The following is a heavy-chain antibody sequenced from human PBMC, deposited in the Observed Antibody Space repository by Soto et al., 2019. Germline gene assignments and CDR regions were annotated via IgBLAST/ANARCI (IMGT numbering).Heavy chain of an antibody. CDR3: ARDRVSGYSYGYYFDY. Sequence: GGSLRLSCAASGFTFSSYAMHWVRQAPGKGLEWVAVISYDGSNKFYADSVKGRFTISRDNSKSTLYLQMDSLRVDDTAVYHCARDRVSGYSYGYYFDYWGQGTLVTVSS. V-gene: IGHV3-30-3*01. CDR2: ISYDGSNK. CDR1: GFTFSSYA. D-gene: IGHD5-18*01. J-gene: IGHJ4*02.